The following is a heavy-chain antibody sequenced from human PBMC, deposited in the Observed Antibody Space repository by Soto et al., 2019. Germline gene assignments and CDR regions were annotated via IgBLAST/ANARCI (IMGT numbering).Heavy chain of an antibody. D-gene: IGHD2-15*01. Sequence: GGSLRLSCSASGFTFSSYAMHWVRQAPGKGLEYVSAISSNGGSTYYADSVKGRFTISRDNSKNTLYLQMSSLGAEDTAVYYCVKVWGGTDYYYYGMDVWGQGTTVTVSS. J-gene: IGHJ6*02. CDR3: VKVWGGTDYYYYGMDV. CDR1: GFTFSSYA. V-gene: IGHV3-64D*08. CDR2: ISSNGGST.